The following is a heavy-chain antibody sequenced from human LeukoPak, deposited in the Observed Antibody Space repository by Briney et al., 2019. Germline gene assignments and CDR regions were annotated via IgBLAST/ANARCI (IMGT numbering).Heavy chain of an antibody. CDR3: ARSGWFGELGFDH. D-gene: IGHD3-10*01. V-gene: IGHV3-21*01. CDR2: ISSSSSYI. CDR1: GFTFSSYT. Sequence: GGSLRLSCAASGFTFSSYTMNWVRQAPGEGLGGVSSISSSSSYIYHADSVKGRFTFSRDNAKNSLYLQMNSLRAEDTAVYCCARSGWFGELGFDHWGQGTLVTVSS. J-gene: IGHJ4*02.